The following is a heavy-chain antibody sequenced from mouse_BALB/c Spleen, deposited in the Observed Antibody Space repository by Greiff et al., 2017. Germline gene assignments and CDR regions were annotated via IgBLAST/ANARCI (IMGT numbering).Heavy chain of an antibody. CDR2: IRNKANGYTT. V-gene: IGHV7-3*02. J-gene: IGHJ4*01. CDR3: ARDMRGNYAMDY. Sequence: EVKVEESGGGLVQPGGSLRLSCATSGFTFTDYYMSWVRQPPGKALEWLGFIRNKANGYTTEYSASVKGRFTISRDNSQSILYLQMNTLRAEDSATYYCARDMRGNYAMDYWGQGTSVTVSS. CDR1: GFTFTDYY.